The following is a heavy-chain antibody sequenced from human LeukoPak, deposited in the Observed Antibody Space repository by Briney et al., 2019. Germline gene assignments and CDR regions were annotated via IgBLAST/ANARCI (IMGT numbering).Heavy chain of an antibody. Sequence: GGSLRLSCTASGFSFIEYAMNWVRQAPGKGLEWVAFIRYDGKYTYYADSVKGRFTISRDTSTNTVSPQMNSMTSEDTAVYHCAKSTSTTVAPRASFDIWGQGTMVTVSS. J-gene: IGHJ3*02. CDR1: GFSFIEYA. CDR3: AKSTSTTVAPRASFDI. V-gene: IGHV3-30*02. CDR2: IRYDGKYT. D-gene: IGHD4-23*01.